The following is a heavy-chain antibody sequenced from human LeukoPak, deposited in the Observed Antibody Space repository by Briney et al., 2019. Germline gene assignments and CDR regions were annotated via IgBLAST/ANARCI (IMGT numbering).Heavy chain of an antibody. CDR3: ARGIVVVPAASYYFDY. CDR2: INPNSGGT. J-gene: IGHJ4*02. Sequence: APVKVSCKASGYTFTGYYMHWVRQAPGQGLEWMGWINPNSGGTNYAQKFQGRVTMTRDTSISTAYMELSRLRSDDTAVYYCARGIVVVPAASYYFDYWGQGTLVTVSS. V-gene: IGHV1-2*02. D-gene: IGHD2-2*01. CDR1: GYTFTGYY.